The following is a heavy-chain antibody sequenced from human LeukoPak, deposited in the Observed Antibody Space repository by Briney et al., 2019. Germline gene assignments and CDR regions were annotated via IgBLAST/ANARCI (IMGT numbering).Heavy chain of an antibody. CDR2: INPKSGGT. J-gene: IGHJ4*02. Sequence: GASVKVSCKTSGYTFTGYYMHWVRQAPGQGLEWMGWINPKSGGTNYAQKFQGGVTMTRDTSISTVYMELSRLRSDDTAVYYCARGPPFGESEMYFDYRGQGTLVTFSS. CDR3: ARGPPFGESEMYFDY. CDR1: GYTFTGYY. V-gene: IGHV1-2*02. D-gene: IGHD3-10*01.